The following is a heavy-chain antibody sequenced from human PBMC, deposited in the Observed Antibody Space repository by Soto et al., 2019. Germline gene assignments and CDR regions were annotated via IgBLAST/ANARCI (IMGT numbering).Heavy chain of an antibody. D-gene: IGHD3-10*01. Sequence: QVQLVESWGGVVQPGRSLRLSCAASGFTFSSYAMHWVRQAPGKGLEWVAVISYDGSNKYYADSVKGRFTISRDNSKNTLYLQMNSLRAEDKAVYYCARDPMGRYYGSGSYFFDYWGQGTLVTVSS. CDR2: ISYDGSNK. V-gene: IGHV3-30-3*01. CDR3: ARDPMGRYYGSGSYFFDY. CDR1: GFTFSSYA. J-gene: IGHJ4*02.